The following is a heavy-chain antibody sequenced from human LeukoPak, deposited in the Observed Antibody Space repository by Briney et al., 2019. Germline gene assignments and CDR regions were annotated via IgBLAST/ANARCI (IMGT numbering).Heavy chain of an antibody. J-gene: IGHJ4*02. D-gene: IGHD3-3*01. V-gene: IGHV4-39*01. CDR1: GGSISSSSYY. Sequence: SETLSLTCTVSGGSISSSSYYWGWLRPPPGKGLEWIGSIYYSESTYYNPSLKSRVTISVDTSKNQFSLKLSTVTAADTAVYYCARHAWSGSITIFGVVRGHFDYWGQGTLVTVSS. CDR2: IYYSEST. CDR3: ARHAWSGSITIFGVVRGHFDY.